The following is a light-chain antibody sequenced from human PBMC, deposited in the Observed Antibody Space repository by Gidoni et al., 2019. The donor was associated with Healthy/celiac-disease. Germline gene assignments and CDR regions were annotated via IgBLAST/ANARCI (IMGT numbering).Light chain of an antibody. J-gene: IGKJ2*01. CDR3: QQYGSSPLYT. CDR2: GAS. Sequence: EMVLTQYPGTLSLSPGERATLSCRASQSVSSSYLAWYQQKPGQAPRLLIYGASSRATGIPDRFSGSGSGTDFTLTISRLEPEDFAVYYCQQYGSSPLYTFGQXTKLEIK. V-gene: IGKV3-20*01. CDR1: QSVSSSY.